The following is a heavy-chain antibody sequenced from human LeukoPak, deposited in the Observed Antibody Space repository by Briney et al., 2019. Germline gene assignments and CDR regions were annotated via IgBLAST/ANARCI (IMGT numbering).Heavy chain of an antibody. CDR2: INPNTGDT. D-gene: IGHD3-3*01. Sequence: ASVKVSCKASGYTFTGFHMHWVRQAPGQGLEWMGWINPNTGDTNYAQKFPGRVSMTRDTSINTAYMELTRLTSDDTAVYYCARTAGTEWVFDYWGQGPLVTVSS. J-gene: IGHJ4*02. CDR3: ARTAGTEWVFDY. V-gene: IGHV1-2*02. CDR1: GYTFTGFH.